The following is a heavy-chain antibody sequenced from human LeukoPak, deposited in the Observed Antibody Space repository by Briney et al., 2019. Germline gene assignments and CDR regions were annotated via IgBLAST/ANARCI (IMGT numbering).Heavy chain of an antibody. Sequence: PGGSLRLSCSASGFTFSSPCMHWVRQAPGKGLVWVSRINADGSTINYADSVEGRFTISRDNAKNTLYLQMNSLRAEAAAEYSCARGFLRRGSPVDFGGQGTPVTVTS. CDR1: GFTFSSPC. CDR3: ARGFLRRGSPVDF. CDR2: INADGSTI. J-gene: IGHJ4*02. D-gene: IGHD2/OR15-2a*01. V-gene: IGHV3-74*01.